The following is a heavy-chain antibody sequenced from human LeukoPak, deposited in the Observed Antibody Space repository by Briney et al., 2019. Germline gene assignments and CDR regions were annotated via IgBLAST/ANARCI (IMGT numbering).Heavy chain of an antibody. CDR3: ARNYYDSSGYDY. J-gene: IGHJ4*02. V-gene: IGHV4-59*08. Sequence: SETLSLTCTVSGGSISSYYWSWIRQPPGKGLEWIGYIYYSGSTNYNPSLKSRVTISVDTSKNQFSLKLSSVTAADTAVYYCARNYYDSSGYDYWAREPWSPSPQ. CDR2: IYYSGST. D-gene: IGHD3-22*01. CDR1: GGSISSYY.